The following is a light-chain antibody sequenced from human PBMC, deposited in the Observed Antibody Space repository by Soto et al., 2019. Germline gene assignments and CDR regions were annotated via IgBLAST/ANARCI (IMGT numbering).Light chain of an antibody. CDR3: KSYAGRNTYG. V-gene: IGLV2-8*01. J-gene: IGLJ1*01. CDR1: KNDIGVYDF. CDR2: EVD. Sequence: QSALTQPPSASGSPGQSVTISCTGTKNDIGVYDFVSWYQHHPGKAHRLIIYEVDQRPSGVPDRFSGSKSGNTASLAVSGLQAADEAGYFCKSYAGRNTYGFASGTKLTGL.